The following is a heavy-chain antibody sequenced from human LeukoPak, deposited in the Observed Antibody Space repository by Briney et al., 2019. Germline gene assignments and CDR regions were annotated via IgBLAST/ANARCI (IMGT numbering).Heavy chain of an antibody. J-gene: IGHJ5*02. D-gene: IGHD3/OR15-3a*01. Sequence: GGSLRLSCAASGFTFSSYWMSWVRQAPGKGLEWVANIKQDGSEKYYVDSVKGRFTISRDNAKNSLYLQMNSLRAEDTAVYYCARVMDWTRRKWFDPWGQGTLVTVSS. CDR3: ARVMDWTRRKWFDP. CDR2: IKQDGSEK. CDR1: GFTFSSYW. V-gene: IGHV3-7*01.